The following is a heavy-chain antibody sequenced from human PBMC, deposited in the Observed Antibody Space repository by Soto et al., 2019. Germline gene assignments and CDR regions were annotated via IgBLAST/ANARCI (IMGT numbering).Heavy chain of an antibody. V-gene: IGHV1-46*01. D-gene: IGHD6-13*01. CDR3: VRHSVAKLSSS. Sequence: ASVTVSCKASGYTFTSYYMHWVRQAPGQGLEWMGIINPSGGSASYAQKFQGRVTMTRDTSTSTVYMDLSSLKSQDTAVYYRVRHSVAKLSSSWGQRTLVTDSS. J-gene: IGHJ4*02. CDR1: GYTFTSYY. CDR2: INPSGGSA.